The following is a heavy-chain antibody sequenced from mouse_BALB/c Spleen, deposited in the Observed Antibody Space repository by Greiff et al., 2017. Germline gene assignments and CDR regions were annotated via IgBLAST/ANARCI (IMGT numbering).Heavy chain of an antibody. D-gene: IGHD1-1*01. CDR3: ANPLIYYYGSSGEGFAY. CDR1: GYTFTSYW. J-gene: IGHJ3*01. Sequence: QVQLQQSGAELAKPGASVKMSCKASGYTFTSYWMHWVKQRPGQGLEWIGYINPSTGYTEYNQKFKDKATLTADKSSSTAYMQLSSLTSEDSAVYYCANPLIYYYGSSGEGFAYWGQGTLVTVSA. V-gene: IGHV1-7*01. CDR2: INPSTGYT.